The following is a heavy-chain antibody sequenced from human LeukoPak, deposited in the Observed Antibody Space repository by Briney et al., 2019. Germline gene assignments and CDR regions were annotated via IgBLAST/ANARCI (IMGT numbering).Heavy chain of an antibody. D-gene: IGHD2-8*01. CDR2: ISSSGTTM. CDR1: GFTLRDYY. Sequence: GGSLRLSHAASGFTLRDYYMSSIRQTPGRGLAWVSYISSSGTTMEYAKSVKGRFTISRDNAKDSLYLQMNSLEAEDTAVYYCAKGRTYGMIWGQGTLVSVSS. CDR3: AKGRTYGMI. V-gene: IGHV3-11*01. J-gene: IGHJ4*02.